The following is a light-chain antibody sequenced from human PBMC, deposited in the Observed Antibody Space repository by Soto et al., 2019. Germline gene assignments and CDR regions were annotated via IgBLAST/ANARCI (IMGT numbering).Light chain of an antibody. V-gene: IGLV2-14*01. CDR1: TSDVGGYNY. CDR3: GSYTGSNTYV. Sequence: QSVLTQPASVSGSLGQSITISCTGTTSDVGGYNYVSWYQQHPGKAPILMIYEVTNRPSGVSNRFSGSKSGNTASLTISGLQVEDEAEYYCGSYTGSNTYVFGTGTKV. CDR2: EVT. J-gene: IGLJ1*01.